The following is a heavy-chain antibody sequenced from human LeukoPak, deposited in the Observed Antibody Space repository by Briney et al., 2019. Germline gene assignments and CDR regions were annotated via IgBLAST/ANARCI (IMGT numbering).Heavy chain of an antibody. CDR2: IRYDGSDK. CDR1: GFTFSSYG. J-gene: IGHJ4*02. CDR3: AKDRRVEISYFDY. V-gene: IGHV3-30*02. Sequence: PGGSLRLSCAASGFTFSSYGMHWVRQAPGKGLEWVAFIRYDGSDKYYADSVKGRFTVSRDNSKNTLYLQMNSPTVEDTAVYYCAKDRRVEISYFDYWGQGTLVTVSS.